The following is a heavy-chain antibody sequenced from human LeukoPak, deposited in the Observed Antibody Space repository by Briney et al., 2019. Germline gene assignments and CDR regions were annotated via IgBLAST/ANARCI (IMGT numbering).Heavy chain of an antibody. D-gene: IGHD1-1*01. Sequence: GASVKVSCKASGYTFTGYYMHWVRQAPGQGLEWMGWINPNSGGTNYAQKFQGRVTMTRDTSISTAYMELSRLRSDDTAVYYCARASGTTGTTTAFDIWGQGTMVTVSS. J-gene: IGHJ3*02. CDR2: INPNSGGT. V-gene: IGHV1-2*02. CDR3: ARASGTTGTTTAFDI. CDR1: GYTFTGYY.